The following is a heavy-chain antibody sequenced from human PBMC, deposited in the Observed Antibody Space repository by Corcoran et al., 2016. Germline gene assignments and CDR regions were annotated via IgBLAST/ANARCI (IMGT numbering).Heavy chain of an antibody. CDR3: AREFRVLTLGGNSGGGDFDY. J-gene: IGHJ4*02. Sequence: EVQLVESGGGLVQPGGSLRLSCAASGFTFSSYSMNWVRQAPGKGLEWVSYISSSSSTIYYADSVKGRFNISRDNAKNSLYLQMNSLRDEDTAVYYCAREFRVLTLGGNSGGGDFDYWGQGTLVTVSS. D-gene: IGHD2-21*02. V-gene: IGHV3-48*02. CDR2: ISSSSSTI. CDR1: GFTFSSYS.